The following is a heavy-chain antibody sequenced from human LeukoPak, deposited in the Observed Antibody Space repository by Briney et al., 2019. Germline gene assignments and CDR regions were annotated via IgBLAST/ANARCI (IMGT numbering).Heavy chain of an antibody. Sequence: SETLSLTCTVSGGSISSYYWSWIRQPPGKGLEWIGYIYYSGSTNYNPSLTSRVTISVDTSKNQFSLKLTSVTAADTAVYYCASHHTYYYDSSGLSDAGFDIWGQGTMVTVSS. CDR2: IYYSGST. CDR3: ASHHTYYYDSSGLSDAGFDI. CDR1: GGSISSYY. V-gene: IGHV4-59*08. J-gene: IGHJ3*02. D-gene: IGHD3-22*01.